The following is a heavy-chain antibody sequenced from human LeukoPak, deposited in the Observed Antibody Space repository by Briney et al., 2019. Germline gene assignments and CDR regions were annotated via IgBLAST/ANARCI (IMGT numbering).Heavy chain of an antibody. CDR2: ISYDGSNK. CDR1: GFTFSSYA. CDR3: AREGRYCSSTSCFSTGLDY. D-gene: IGHD2-2*01. J-gene: IGHJ4*02. Sequence: GGSLRLSCAASGFTFSSYAMHWVRQAPGKGLEGVAVISYDGSNKYYADSVKGRFTISRDNSKNTLYLQMNSLRAEDTAVYYCAREGRYCSSTSCFSTGLDYWGQGTLVTVSS. V-gene: IGHV3-30-3*01.